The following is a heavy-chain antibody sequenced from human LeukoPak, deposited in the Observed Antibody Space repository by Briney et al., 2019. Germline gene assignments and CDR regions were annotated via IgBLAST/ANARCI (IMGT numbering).Heavy chain of an antibody. CDR2: IKQDGSEK. J-gene: IGHJ5*02. CDR3: ARVGEIAAAPENNWFDP. V-gene: IGHV3-7*01. Sequence: GGSLRLSCAASGFTFSSYWMSWVRQAPGKGLEWVANIKQDGSEKYYVDSVKGRFTISRDNAKNSLYLQMNSLRAEDTAVYYCARVGEIAAAPENNWFDPWGQGTLVTVSS. D-gene: IGHD6-13*01. CDR1: GFTFSSYW.